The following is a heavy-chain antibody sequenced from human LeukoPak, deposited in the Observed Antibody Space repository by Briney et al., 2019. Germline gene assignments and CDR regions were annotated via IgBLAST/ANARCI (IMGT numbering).Heavy chain of an antibody. CDR2: ISSSSSYI. D-gene: IGHD2-15*01. Sequence: PGGSLRLSCAASGFTFNNYAMSWVRQAPGKGLEWVSSISSSSSYIYYADSVKGRFTISRDNAKNPLYLQMNSLRAEDTAVYYCARVAVGWFDPWGQGTLVTVSS. CDR1: GFTFNNYA. V-gene: IGHV3-21*01. CDR3: ARVAVGWFDP. J-gene: IGHJ5*02.